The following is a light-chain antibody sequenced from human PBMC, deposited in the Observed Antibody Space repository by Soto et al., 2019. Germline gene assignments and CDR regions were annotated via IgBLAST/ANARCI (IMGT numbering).Light chain of an antibody. CDR3: SSYTSSSTDV. Sequence: QSVLTQPASVSGSPGQSITISCTGTSSDVGAYNYVSWYQQHPGKAPKLILYDASSRPSGVSHRFSGSKSGNTASLTISGRQAEDEADYYCSSYTSSSTDVFGTGTKLTVL. J-gene: IGLJ1*01. CDR2: DAS. CDR1: SSDVGAYNY. V-gene: IGLV2-14*01.